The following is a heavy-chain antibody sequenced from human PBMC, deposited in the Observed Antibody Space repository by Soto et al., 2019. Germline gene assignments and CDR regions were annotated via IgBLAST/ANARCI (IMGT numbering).Heavy chain of an antibody. Sequence: SETLSLTCAVYGGSFSGYYWSWIRQPPGKGLEWIGEINHSGSTNYNPSLKSRVTISVDTSKNQFSLKLSSVTAADTAVYYCARGDIGYCSSTSCYGPTRGSGYYYYWGQGTLVTVSS. D-gene: IGHD2-2*01. CDR1: GGSFSGYY. CDR3: ARGDIGYCSSTSCYGPTRGSGYYYY. V-gene: IGHV4-34*01. CDR2: INHSGST. J-gene: IGHJ4*02.